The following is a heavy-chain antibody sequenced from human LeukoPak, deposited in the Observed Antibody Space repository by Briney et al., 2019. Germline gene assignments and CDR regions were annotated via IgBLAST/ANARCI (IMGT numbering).Heavy chain of an antibody. J-gene: IGHJ3*02. D-gene: IGHD3-3*01. CDR3: TTDVATIFGVVRAENAFDI. V-gene: IGHV3-15*01. CDR2: IKSKTDGGTT. Sequence: TGGSLRLSCAASGFTFSDYYMSWVRQAPGKGLEWVGRIKSKTDGGTTDYAAPVKGRFTISRDDSKNTLYLQMNSLKTEDTAVYYCTTDVATIFGVVRAENAFDIWGQGTMVTVSS. CDR1: GFTFSDYY.